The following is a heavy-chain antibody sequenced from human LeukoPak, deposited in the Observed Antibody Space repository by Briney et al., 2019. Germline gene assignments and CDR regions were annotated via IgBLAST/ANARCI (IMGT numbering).Heavy chain of an antibody. J-gene: IGHJ3*02. CDR1: GYTFNTYG. CDR3: ARVGDIYGPDAFDI. CDR2: VSPYNGNT. V-gene: IGHV1-18*01. Sequence: ASVKVSCKASGYTFNTYGISWVRQAPGQGLEWMGWVSPYNGNTKYAQKVQSRVTMTTDTSTSTGYMELRSLRSDDTAVYYCARVGDIYGPDAFDIWGQGTMVTVSS. D-gene: IGHD3-9*01.